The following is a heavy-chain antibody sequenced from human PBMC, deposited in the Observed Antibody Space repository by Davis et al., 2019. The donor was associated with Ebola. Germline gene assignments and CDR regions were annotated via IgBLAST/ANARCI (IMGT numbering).Heavy chain of an antibody. J-gene: IGHJ6*04. CDR1: GFTFSSYG. CDR3: ARERFLEWLSYYGMDV. D-gene: IGHD3-3*01. CDR2: IWYDGSNK. Sequence: GESLKISCAASGFTFSSYGMHWVRQAPGKGLEWVAVIWYDGSNKYYADSVKGRFTISRDNSKNTLYLQMNSLRAEDTAVYYCARERFLEWLSYYGMDVWGKGTTVTVSS. V-gene: IGHV3-33*01.